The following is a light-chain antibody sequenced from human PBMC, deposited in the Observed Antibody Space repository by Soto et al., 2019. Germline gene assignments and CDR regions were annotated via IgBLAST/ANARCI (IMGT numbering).Light chain of an antibody. V-gene: IGLV2-11*01. CDR3: CSYAGSYTVI. CDR2: DVS. CDR1: SSDVGGYNY. J-gene: IGLJ2*01. Sequence: QSALTQPRSVSASPGQSVTLSCTGTSSDVGGYNYVSWYQQHPGKAPRLIIYDVSQRPSGVPDRFSGSKSANTASLTISGLQAEDEANYYCCSYAGSYTVIFGGGTKVTVL.